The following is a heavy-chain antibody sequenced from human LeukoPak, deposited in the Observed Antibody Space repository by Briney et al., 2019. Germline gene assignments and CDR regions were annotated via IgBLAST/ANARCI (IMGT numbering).Heavy chain of an antibody. Sequence: SETLSLTCTVSGGSISSDYWNWIRQPAGKGLEWIGRIQSSGSTNYNPSLKSRLTMSVDTSKNQFSLKLSSVTTADTAVYYCARDLGSGWYDYWGQGTLVTVSS. D-gene: IGHD6-19*01. CDR2: IQSSGST. V-gene: IGHV4-4*07. J-gene: IGHJ4*02. CDR1: GGSISSDY. CDR3: ARDLGSGWYDY.